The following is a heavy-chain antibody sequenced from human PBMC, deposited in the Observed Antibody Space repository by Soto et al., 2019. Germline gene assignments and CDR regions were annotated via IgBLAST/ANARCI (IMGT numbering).Heavy chain of an antibody. CDR2: ISYDGSNK. V-gene: IGHV3-30*03. Sequence: QVQLVESGGGVVQPGRSLRLSCAASGFTFSSYGMHWVRQAPGKGLEWVAVISYDGSNKYYADSVKGRFTISRDNSKNTLYLQMNSLRAEDTAVYYCSSGVAAMLIVYWGQGTLVTVSS. CDR3: SSGVAAMLIVY. J-gene: IGHJ4*02. D-gene: IGHD2-15*01. CDR1: GFTFSSYG.